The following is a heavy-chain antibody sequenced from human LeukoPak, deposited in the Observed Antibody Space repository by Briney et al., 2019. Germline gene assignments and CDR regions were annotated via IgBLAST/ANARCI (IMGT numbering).Heavy chain of an antibody. CDR3: ARGVAGSYYYYYMDV. V-gene: IGHV1-2*02. Sequence: ASVKVSCKASGYTFTGYYMHWVRQAPGQGLEWMGWINPNSGGTNYAQKFQGRVTMTRDTSISTAYLELSRLRSDDTAVYYCARGVAGSYYYYYMDVWGKGTTVTISS. CDR1: GYTFTGYY. D-gene: IGHD6-19*01. J-gene: IGHJ6*03. CDR2: INPNSGGT.